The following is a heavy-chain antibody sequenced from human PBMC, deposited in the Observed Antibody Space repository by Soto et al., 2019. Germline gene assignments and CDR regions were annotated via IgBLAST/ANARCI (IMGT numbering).Heavy chain of an antibody. CDR2: INHSGST. CDR1: GGSFSGYY. V-gene: IGHV4-34*01. CDR3: ARGDYGDYA. J-gene: IGHJ4*02. D-gene: IGHD4-17*01. Sequence: SETLSLTCAVYGGSFSGYYWSWIRQPPGKGLEWIGEINHSGSTNYNPSLKSRVTISVDTSKNQFSLKLSSVTAADTAVYYCARGDYGDYAWGQGTLVTVSS.